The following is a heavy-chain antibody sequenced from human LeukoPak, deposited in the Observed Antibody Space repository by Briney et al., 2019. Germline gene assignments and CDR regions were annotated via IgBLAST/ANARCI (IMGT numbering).Heavy chain of an antibody. J-gene: IGHJ4*02. CDR1: GGSISSYY. D-gene: IGHD4-23*01. Sequence: SETLSLTCTVSGGSISSYYWSWIRQPPGKGLEWIGYIYTSGSTNYNPSLKSRVTISVDTSKNQFSLKLSSVTAADTAVYYCARVTGYGGNSGVWRQGTLVTVSS. CDR3: ARVTGYGGNSGV. CDR2: IYTSGST. V-gene: IGHV4-4*09.